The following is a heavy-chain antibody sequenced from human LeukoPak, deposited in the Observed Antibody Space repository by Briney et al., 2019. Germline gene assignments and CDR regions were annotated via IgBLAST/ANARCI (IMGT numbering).Heavy chain of an antibody. J-gene: IGHJ3*02. CDR2: IYPRDGST. V-gene: IGHV1-46*01. Sequence: ASVKVSCKASGYTFTSNYIHWVRQAPGQGLEWMGMIYPRDGSTSYAQKFQGRVTMTTDTSTSTAYMELRSLRSDATAVYYCARVPQGGDYDLYGAFDIWGQGTMVTVSS. CDR1: GYTFTSNY. D-gene: IGHD4-17*01. CDR3: ARVPQGGDYDLYGAFDI.